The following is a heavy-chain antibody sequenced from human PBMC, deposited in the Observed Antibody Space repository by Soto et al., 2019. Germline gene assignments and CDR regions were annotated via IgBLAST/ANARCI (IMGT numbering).Heavy chain of an antibody. Sequence: HPGGSLRLSCAASGFNFSSYAMHWVRQAPGKGLEWVAVISYDGSNKYYADSVKGRFTISRDNSKNTLYLQMNSLRAVETAVYYFSSVGDSDSSGYAYYFDHWGQGTLVTVSS. CDR1: GFNFSSYA. D-gene: IGHD3-22*01. CDR3: SSVGDSDSSGYAYYFDH. CDR2: ISYDGSNK. J-gene: IGHJ4*02. V-gene: IGHV3-30-3*01.